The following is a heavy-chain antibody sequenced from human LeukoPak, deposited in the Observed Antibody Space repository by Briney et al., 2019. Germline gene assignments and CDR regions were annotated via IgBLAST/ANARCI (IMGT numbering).Heavy chain of an antibody. CDR1: GYTFTNYG. CDR3: ARDTPFYHGSGSLFDY. V-gene: IGHV1-18*01. D-gene: IGHD3-10*01. J-gene: IGHJ4*02. CDR2: ISAYNGNT. Sequence: ASVKVSCKASGYTFTNYGIIWLRQAPGKGLEWMGWISAYNGNTDYPQKLQGRVTLTTDTSTSTAYMELRNLRPDDTAVYYCARDTPFYHGSGSLFDYWAQGTLVTVSS.